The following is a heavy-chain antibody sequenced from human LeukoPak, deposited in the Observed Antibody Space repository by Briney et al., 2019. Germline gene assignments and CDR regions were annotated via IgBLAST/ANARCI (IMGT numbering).Heavy chain of an antibody. D-gene: IGHD6-19*01. CDR1: GYTFTAYY. J-gene: IGHJ4*02. CDR3: ARDQWDSSGWFDY. V-gene: IGHV1-2*02. Sequence: GASVKVSFTASGYTFTAYYMHWVRQAPGQGLEWMGWINPNSGGTNYAQKFQGRVTMTRDTSISTAYMELSRLRSDDTAVYYCARDQWDSSGWFDYWGQGTLVTVSS. CDR2: INPNSGGT.